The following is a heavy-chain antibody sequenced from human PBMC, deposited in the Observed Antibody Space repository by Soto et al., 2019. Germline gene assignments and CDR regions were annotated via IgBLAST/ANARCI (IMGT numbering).Heavy chain of an antibody. V-gene: IGHV3-30*18. J-gene: IGHJ4*02. CDR1: GFTFSSYG. CDR2: ISYDGSNK. CDR3: AKDQEMAGMSGLDY. D-gene: IGHD6-19*01. Sequence: GGSLRLSCAASGFTFSSYGMHWVRQAPGKGLEWVAVISYDGSNKYYADSVKGRFTISRDKSKNTLYLQMNSLRAEDTAVYYCAKDQEMAGMSGLDYWGQGTLVTVSS.